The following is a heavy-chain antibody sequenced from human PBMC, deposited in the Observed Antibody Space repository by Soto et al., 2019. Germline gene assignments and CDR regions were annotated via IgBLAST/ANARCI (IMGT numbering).Heavy chain of an antibody. Sequence: EVQLVESGGGLVKPGGSLRLSCAASGFTFSNAYMTWVRQAPGKGLEWVGRIKTKSEGGTINYGTPVKGRFTISRDDAKNTLYLQMDSLKTDDTAVYYCTTGLRWFHESDSWGQGTLVTVSS. D-gene: IGHD4-17*01. CDR1: GFTFSNAY. V-gene: IGHV3-15*01. CDR3: TTGLRWFHESDS. J-gene: IGHJ4*02. CDR2: IKTKSEGGTI.